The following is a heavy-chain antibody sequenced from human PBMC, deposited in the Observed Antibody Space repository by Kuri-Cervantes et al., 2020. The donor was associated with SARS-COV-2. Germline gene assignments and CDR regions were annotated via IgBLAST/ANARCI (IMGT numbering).Heavy chain of an antibody. V-gene: IGHV3-21*04. Sequence: GESLKISWAASGSPFSSYSMNGVRQAPGRGLEWVSFISSSSNNIYSEDSLKGRFTISRVNAKNSLYLQMNSPRAEDTAVYYCARGPSWNYIWGTYRGGWDTFDIWGQGTMVTVSS. CDR1: GSPFSSYS. J-gene: IGHJ3*02. D-gene: IGHD3-16*02. CDR3: ARGPSWNYIWGTYRGGWDTFDI. CDR2: ISSSSNNI.